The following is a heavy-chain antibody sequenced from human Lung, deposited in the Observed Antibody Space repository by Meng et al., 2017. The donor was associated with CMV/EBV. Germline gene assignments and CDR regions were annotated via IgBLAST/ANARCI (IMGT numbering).Heavy chain of an antibody. CDR3: ARDRTGDCSSTSCYNYYYYYGMDV. Sequence: SVXVSXKASGGTFSNYAFSWVRQAPGQGLEWMGGIIPIFGIANYAQKFQGRVTIATDESTSTAYMELISLRPEDTAVYYCARDRTGDCSSTSCYNYYYYYGMDVWGEGTTVTFSS. CDR2: IIPIFGIA. D-gene: IGHD2-2*02. J-gene: IGHJ6*04. CDR1: GGTFSNYA. V-gene: IGHV1-69*05.